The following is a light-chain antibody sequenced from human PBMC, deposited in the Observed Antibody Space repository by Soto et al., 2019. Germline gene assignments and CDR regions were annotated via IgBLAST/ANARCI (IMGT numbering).Light chain of an antibody. J-gene: IGKJ1*01. CDR1: QSVSSN. Sequence: EIVMTQSPATLSVSPGERATLSCRVSQSVSSNLAWYQQKPAQAPRLLXYGASTRATGIPARFSGSGSGTELTLTISSLQSEDFAVYYCQQYNNWPPITFGQGTKVDI. V-gene: IGKV3-15*01. CDR3: QQYNNWPPIT. CDR2: GAS.